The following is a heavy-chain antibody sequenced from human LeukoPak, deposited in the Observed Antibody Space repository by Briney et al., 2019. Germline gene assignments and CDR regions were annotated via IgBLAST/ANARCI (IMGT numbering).Heavy chain of an antibody. D-gene: IGHD3-22*01. Sequence: SGTLSLTCAVSGGSISDNWWSWVRQPPGKGLEWIGEIHHSGSANYSPSLKSRVTISVDTSKNQFSLNLFSVTAADTAVYYCARVYYDSSGSDWFDPWGQGTLVTVSS. V-gene: IGHV4-4*02. CDR1: GGSISDNW. J-gene: IGHJ5*02. CDR3: ARVYYDSSGSDWFDP. CDR2: IHHSGSA.